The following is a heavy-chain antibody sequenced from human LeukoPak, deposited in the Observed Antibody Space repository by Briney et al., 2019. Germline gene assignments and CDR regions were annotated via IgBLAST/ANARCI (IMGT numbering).Heavy chain of an antibody. V-gene: IGHV3-74*01. D-gene: IGHD3-22*01. CDR3: ARGPGYYDSSGYYGY. CDR2: INSDGSST. CDR1: GLTFSSYW. J-gene: IGHJ4*02. Sequence: GGSLRLSCAASGLTFSSYWMHWVRQAPGKGLVWVSRINSDGSSTSYAYSVKGRFTISRDNAKNTLYLQMNSLRAEDTAVYYCARGPGYYDSSGYYGYWGQGTLVTVSS.